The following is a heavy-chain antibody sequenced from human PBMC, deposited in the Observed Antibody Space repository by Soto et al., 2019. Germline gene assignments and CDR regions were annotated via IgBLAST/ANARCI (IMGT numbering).Heavy chain of an antibody. CDR3: ARQFSPAAAEYYFDH. Sequence: SETLSLTCTVTGGSIGNSTYYWNWIRHLPGKGLEWIGYIFFLGSTNYNPSLKSRVTISVDTSKNQFSLELRSVTAADTAVYYCARQFSPAAAEYYFDHWGQGTPVTVSS. CDR2: IFFLGST. D-gene: IGHD6-13*01. V-gene: IGHV4-61*01. J-gene: IGHJ4*02. CDR1: GGSIGNSTYY.